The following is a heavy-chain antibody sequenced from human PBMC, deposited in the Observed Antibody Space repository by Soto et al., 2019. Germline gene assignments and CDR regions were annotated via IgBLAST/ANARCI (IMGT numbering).Heavy chain of an antibody. Sequence: SETLSLTCTVSGGSISGYSWNWILQPPGKGLEWIGYIYFSGNTSYNPTLKSRVTISLDASENQFSLMLSSVTAADTALYYCARDYYDVLTGSWDGMDVWGQGTTVT. CDR2: IYFSGNT. J-gene: IGHJ6*02. CDR1: GGSISGYS. D-gene: IGHD3-9*01. CDR3: ARDYYDVLTGSWDGMDV. V-gene: IGHV4-59*01.